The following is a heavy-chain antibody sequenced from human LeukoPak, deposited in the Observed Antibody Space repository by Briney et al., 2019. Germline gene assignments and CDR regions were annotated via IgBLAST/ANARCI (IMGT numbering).Heavy chain of an antibody. Sequence: PGGSLRLSCTPSGFTFSSHAMSWVRQAPGKGLEWVSAISGSGGSTYYADSVKGRFTISRDNSKNTLYLQMNSLRAEDTAVYYCAKDLGVVINGLFDYWGQGTLVTVSS. CDR2: ISGSGGST. V-gene: IGHV3-23*01. CDR3: AKDLGVVINGLFDY. J-gene: IGHJ4*02. CDR1: GFTFSSHA. D-gene: IGHD3-3*01.